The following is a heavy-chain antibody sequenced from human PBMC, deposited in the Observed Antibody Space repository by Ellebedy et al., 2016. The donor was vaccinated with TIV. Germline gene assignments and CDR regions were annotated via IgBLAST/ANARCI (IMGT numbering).Heavy chain of an antibody. CDR3: ARRASYGDYAVQVNPWFDP. V-gene: IGHV3-7*01. CDR2: IRQEGDEI. J-gene: IGHJ5*02. D-gene: IGHD4-17*01. CDR1: GFNFRSYW. Sequence: GESLKISCAASGFNFRSYWMAWVRQAPGKGLEWVAKIRQEGDEIYYVESVKGRFTISRDNAKNSLFLQMNSLRVEDTAVYYCARRASYGDYAVQVNPWFDPWGQGALVTVSS.